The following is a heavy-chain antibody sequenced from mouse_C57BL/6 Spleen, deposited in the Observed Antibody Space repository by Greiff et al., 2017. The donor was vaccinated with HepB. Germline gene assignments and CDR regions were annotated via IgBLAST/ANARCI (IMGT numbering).Heavy chain of an antibody. J-gene: IGHJ3*01. D-gene: IGHD1-1*01. Sequence: VQLQQSGAELVRPGTSVKVSCKASGYAFTNYLIEWVKQRPGQGLEWIGVINPGSGGTNYNEKFKGKATLTADKSSSTAYMQLSSLTSEDSAVYYCAIEDYGSSYGDFAYWGQGTLVTVSA. CDR2: INPGSGGT. CDR1: GYAFTNYL. CDR3: AIEDYGSSYGDFAY. V-gene: IGHV1-54*01.